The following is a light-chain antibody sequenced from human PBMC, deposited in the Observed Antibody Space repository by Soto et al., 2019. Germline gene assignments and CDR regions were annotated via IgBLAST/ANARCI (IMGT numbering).Light chain of an antibody. V-gene: IGKV3-15*01. CDR2: DTS. Sequence: ELVIRLCPATLPVSPGECATLSCRASQGIGDTLSWYHHKPGQTPRLLIYDTSTRATGVPTRFSGSRSGADFTLTISRLEPEDFAVYYCQQYGSSGTFGQGTKVDIK. CDR3: QQYGSSGT. J-gene: IGKJ1*01. CDR1: QGIGDT.